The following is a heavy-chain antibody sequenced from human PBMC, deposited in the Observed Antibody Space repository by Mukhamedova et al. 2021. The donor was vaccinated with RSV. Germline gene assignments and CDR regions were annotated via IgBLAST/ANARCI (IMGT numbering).Heavy chain of an antibody. D-gene: IGHD6-6*01. V-gene: IGHV4-34*01. Sequence: GKGLEWIGEINHSGSTNYNPSLKSRVTISVDTSKNQFSLKLSSVTAADTAVYYCARRSHEYSSSPARPYYYYYYMDVCGKGTTV. CDR2: INHSGST. CDR3: ARRSHEYSSSPARPYYYYYYMDV. J-gene: IGHJ6*03.